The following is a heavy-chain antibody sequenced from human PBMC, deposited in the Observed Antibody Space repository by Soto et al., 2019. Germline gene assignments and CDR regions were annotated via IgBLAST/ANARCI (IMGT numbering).Heavy chain of an antibody. CDR3: ARGHCSSTSCRNWFDP. CDR1: GDSVSRNSAA. Sequence: PSQTLSLTCAISGDSVSRNSAAWNWIRQSPSRGLEWLGRTYYRSKWYNDYAVSVKSRITINPDTSKNQFSLQLNSVTPEDTAVYYCARGHCSSTSCRNWFDPWGQGTLVTVSS. J-gene: IGHJ5*02. D-gene: IGHD2-2*01. V-gene: IGHV6-1*01. CDR2: TYYRSKWYN.